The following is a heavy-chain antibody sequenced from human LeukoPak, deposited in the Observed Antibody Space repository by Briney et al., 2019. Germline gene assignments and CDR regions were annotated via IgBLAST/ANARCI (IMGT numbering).Heavy chain of an antibody. J-gene: IGHJ6*02. V-gene: IGHV1-2*02. Sequence: ASVKVSCKASGYTFTCYYMHWVRQAPGQGLEWMGWINPNSGGTNYAQKFQGRVIMTRDTSISTAYMELSRLRSDDTAVYYCARESGGYGDYFYYYYGMDVWGQGTTVTVSS. CDR1: GYTFTCYY. CDR3: ARESGGYGDYFYYYYGMDV. CDR2: INPNSGGT. D-gene: IGHD4-17*01.